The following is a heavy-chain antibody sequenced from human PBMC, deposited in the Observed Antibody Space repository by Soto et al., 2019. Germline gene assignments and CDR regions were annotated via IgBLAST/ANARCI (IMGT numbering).Heavy chain of an antibody. J-gene: IGHJ4*02. CDR2: ISHDGSRR. V-gene: IGHV3-30-3*01. CDR1: GFTFSSYA. CDR3: ARGPRLGWPISSDCYFDF. D-gene: IGHD2-21*01. Sequence: QVQLVESGGGVVQPGRSLRLSCAASGFTFSSYAVHWVRQAPGKGLEWVAVISHDGSRRLYADSVKGRFTISRDNSKNTLYVQMNSLRGDDKAVYFCARGPRLGWPISSDCYFDFWGQGTLVTVSS.